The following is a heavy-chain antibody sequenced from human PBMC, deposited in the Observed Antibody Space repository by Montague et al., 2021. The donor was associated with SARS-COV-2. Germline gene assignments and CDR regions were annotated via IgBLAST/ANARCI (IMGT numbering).Heavy chain of an antibody. CDR2: INGGGGST. CDR3: AKGRGTSCSDY. Sequence: LRLSCAASGFTVSTAVVSWVRQAPGKGLEWVSTINGGGGSTYYADSMRGRFTISRDNSENTLYLQMNSLRAEDTAIYYCAKGRGTSCSDYWGQGTLVTVSS. J-gene: IGHJ4*02. V-gene: IGHV3-23*01. CDR1: GFTVSTAV. D-gene: IGHD2-15*01.